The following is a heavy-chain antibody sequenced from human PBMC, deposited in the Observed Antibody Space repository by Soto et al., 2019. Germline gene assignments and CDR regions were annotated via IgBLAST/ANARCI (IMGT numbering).Heavy chain of an antibody. Sequence: EARLLEAGGGLKQPGGSLRLSCEASGFTFKESAMNWVRQAPGKGLEWVASISDTGASTWYAESVRGRLSISRDNSKNTLYLQMNSPRGEDTAVYYCAKGRGSGWAWYFDNWGQGTLVTVSS. CDR1: GFTFKESA. CDR3: AKGRGSGWAWYFDN. J-gene: IGHJ4*02. CDR2: ISDTGAST. D-gene: IGHD6-19*01. V-gene: IGHV3-23*01.